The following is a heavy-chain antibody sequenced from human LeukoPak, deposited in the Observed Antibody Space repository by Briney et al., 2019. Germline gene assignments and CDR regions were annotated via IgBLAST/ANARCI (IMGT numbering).Heavy chain of an antibody. V-gene: IGHV4-59*01. CDR3: ARADYDILTGYYENEYYFDY. D-gene: IGHD3-9*01. Sequence: SETLSLTCTVSGGSISSYYWSWIRQPPGKGLEWIGYIYYSGSTNYNPSLKSRVTISVDTSKNQFSLKLSSVTAADTAVYYCARADYDILTGYYENEYYFDYWGQGTLVTVSS. CDR2: IYYSGST. J-gene: IGHJ4*02. CDR1: GGSISSYY.